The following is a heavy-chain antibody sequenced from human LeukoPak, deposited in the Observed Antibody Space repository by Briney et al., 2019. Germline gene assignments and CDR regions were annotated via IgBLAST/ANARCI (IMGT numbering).Heavy chain of an antibody. J-gene: IGHJ5*02. CDR3: ARANVRSVVPAAIPWGNWFDP. V-gene: IGHV4-59*01. CDR2: IYYSGST. CDR1: GGSISSYY. Sequence: SETLSLTCTVSGGSISSYYWSWIRQPPGKGLEWIGYIYYSGSTNYNPSLKSRVTISVDTSKNQFSLKLSSVTAADTAVYYCARANVRSVVPAAIPWGNWFDPWGQGTLVTVSS. D-gene: IGHD2-2*01.